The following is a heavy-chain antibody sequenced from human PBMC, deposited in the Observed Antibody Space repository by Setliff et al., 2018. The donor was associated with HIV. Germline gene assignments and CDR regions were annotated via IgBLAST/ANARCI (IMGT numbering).Heavy chain of an antibody. Sequence: PSETLSLTCTVSGGSIDSGNYDWNWIRQPPGKGLEWIGYIFTSGDTNYNPSLRSRVTLSVDTSKNQVSLKLGSVTAADTAVYFCASAPLYFYDGSGYLKYWGQGSQVTVSS. J-gene: IGHJ4*02. V-gene: IGHV4-61*09. CDR2: IFTSGDT. CDR3: ASAPLYFYDGSGYLKY. CDR1: GGSIDSGNYD. D-gene: IGHD3-22*01.